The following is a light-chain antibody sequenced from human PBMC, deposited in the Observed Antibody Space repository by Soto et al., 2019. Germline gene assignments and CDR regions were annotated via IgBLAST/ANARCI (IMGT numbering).Light chain of an antibody. J-gene: IGLJ2*01. CDR2: RDS. V-gene: IGLV3-9*01. CDR3: QVWDSSTACVV. CDR1: NIGSKN. Sequence: SSELTQPLSVSVALGQTARITCGGNNIGSKNVHWYQQKPRQAPVLVIYRDSNRPSGIPERFSGSNSGNTATLTISRAQAGDEADYYCQVWDSSTACVVFGGGTKLTVL.